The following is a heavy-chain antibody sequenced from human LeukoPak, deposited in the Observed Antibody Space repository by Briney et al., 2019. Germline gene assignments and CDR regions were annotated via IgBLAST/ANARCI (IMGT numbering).Heavy chain of an antibody. CDR1: GFTFSSNA. CDR2: VRGSGGST. J-gene: IGHJ4*02. Sequence: GGSLRLSCAASGFTFSSNAMSWVRQAPGKGLEWVSTVRGSGGSTYYADCVKGRFTISRDNSKNTLYLQMNSLRAEDTAVYYCARGKGHDTSSTDYWGQGTLVTVSS. CDR3: ARGKGHDTSSTDY. D-gene: IGHD3-10*01. V-gene: IGHV3-23*01.